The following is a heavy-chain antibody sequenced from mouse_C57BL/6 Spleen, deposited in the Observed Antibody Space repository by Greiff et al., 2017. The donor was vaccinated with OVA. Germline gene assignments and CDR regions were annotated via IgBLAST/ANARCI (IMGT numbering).Heavy chain of an antibody. CDR2: LDPETGGT. CDR1: GYTFTDYE. D-gene: IGHD1-1*01. J-gene: IGHJ4*01. V-gene: IGHV1-15*01. CDR3: TRSGPYYGSSNAMDY. Sequence: QVQLQQSGAELVRPGASVTLSCKASGYTFTDYEMHWVKQTPVHGLEWIGALDPETGGTAYNQKFKGKAILTADKSSSTAYMELRSLTSEDSAVYYCTRSGPYYGSSNAMDYWGQGTSVTVSS.